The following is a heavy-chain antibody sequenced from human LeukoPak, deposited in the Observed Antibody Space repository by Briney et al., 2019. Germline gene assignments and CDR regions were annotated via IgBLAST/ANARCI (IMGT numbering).Heavy chain of an antibody. CDR1: GFTFSNYW. Sequence: GGSLRLSCAASGFTFSNYWMHWVRQAPGEGLVWVSRITGDGSTTIYADSVKGRFTISRDNAKNMVYLQLNSLRTEDTAVYYCARDNDYKIDYWGQGTLLTVSS. V-gene: IGHV3-74*01. CDR3: ARDNDYKIDY. J-gene: IGHJ4*02. CDR2: ITGDGSTT. D-gene: IGHD4-11*01.